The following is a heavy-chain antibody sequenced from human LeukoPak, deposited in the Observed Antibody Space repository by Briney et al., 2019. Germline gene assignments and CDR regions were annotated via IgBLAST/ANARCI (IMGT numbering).Heavy chain of an antibody. J-gene: IGHJ4*02. Sequence: LAGGSLRLSCAASGFTFSSYWMHWVRQAPGKGLVWVSRINSDGSSTSCADSVKGRFTISRDNAKNTLYLQMNSLRAEDTAVYYCARGVAGYCTNGVCYPLDYWGQGTLVTVSS. CDR2: INSDGSST. CDR1: GFTFSSYW. D-gene: IGHD2-8*01. CDR3: ARGVAGYCTNGVCYPLDY. V-gene: IGHV3-74*01.